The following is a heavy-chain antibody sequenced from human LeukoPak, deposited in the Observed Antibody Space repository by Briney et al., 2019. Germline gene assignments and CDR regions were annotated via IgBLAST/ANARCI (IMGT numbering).Heavy chain of an antibody. V-gene: IGHV4-31*03. CDR3: ASAYYYDSSWFDP. Sequence: SETLSLTCTVSGGSISSGGYYWSWIRQHPGKGLEWIGYIYYSGSTYHNPSLKSRVTISVDTSKNQFSLKLSSVTAADTAVYYCASAYYYDSSWFDPWGQGTLVTVSS. D-gene: IGHD3-22*01. J-gene: IGHJ5*02. CDR1: GGSISSGGYY. CDR2: IYYSGST.